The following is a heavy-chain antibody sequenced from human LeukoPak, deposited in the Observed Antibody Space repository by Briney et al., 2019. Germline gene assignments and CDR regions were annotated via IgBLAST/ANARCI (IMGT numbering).Heavy chain of an antibody. V-gene: IGHV4-39*07. D-gene: IGHD2-2*02. J-gene: IGHJ4*02. CDR2: IYYSGST. Sequence: SETLSLTCTVSGGSISSSSYYWGWIRQPPGKGLEWIGSIYYSGSTYYNPSLKSRVTISVDTSKNQFSLKLSSVTAADTAVYYCARAIRSALDYWGQGTLVTVSS. CDR3: ARAIRSALDY. CDR1: GGSISSSSYY.